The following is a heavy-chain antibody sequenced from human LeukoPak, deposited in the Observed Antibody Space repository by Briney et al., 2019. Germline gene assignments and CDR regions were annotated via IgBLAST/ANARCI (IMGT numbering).Heavy chain of an antibody. CDR2: FDPEDGET. Sequence: ASVKVSCKVSGYTLTELSMHWVRQAPGKGLGWMGGFDPEDGETIYAQKFQGRVTMTEDTSTDTAYMELSSLRSEDTAVYYCATAPYYYDSSGYYFAGFDYWGQGTLVTVSS. V-gene: IGHV1-24*01. J-gene: IGHJ4*02. D-gene: IGHD3-22*01. CDR1: GYTLTELS. CDR3: ATAPYYYDSSGYYFAGFDY.